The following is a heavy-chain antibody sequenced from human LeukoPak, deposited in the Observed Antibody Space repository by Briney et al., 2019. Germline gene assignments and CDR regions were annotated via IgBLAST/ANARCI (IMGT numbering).Heavy chain of an antibody. J-gene: IGHJ4*02. CDR1: GFTFSSYS. CDR3: AREQDSSGYSLDY. D-gene: IGHD3-22*01. CDR2: ISSSSSTI. V-gene: IGHV3-48*04. Sequence: GGSLRLSCAASGFTFSSYSMNWVRQAPGKGLEWVSYISSSSSTIYYADSVKGRSTISRDNAKNSLYLQMNSLRAEDTAVYYCAREQDSSGYSLDYWGQGTLVTVSS.